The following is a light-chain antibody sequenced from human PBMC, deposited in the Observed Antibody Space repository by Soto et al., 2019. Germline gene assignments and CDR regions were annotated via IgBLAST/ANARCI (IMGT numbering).Light chain of an antibody. CDR3: QQYGNTPLT. CDR2: GAS. J-gene: IGKJ4*01. Sequence: EIVLTQSPGTLSLCPGETATGACRASQTVGSRYLAWYQQKVGQAPRLLMSGASNRATGIPDRFSGSGSGTDFTLTINRLEPDDFAMYYCQQYGNTPLTFGGGTKVDIK. CDR1: QTVGSRY. V-gene: IGKV3-20*01.